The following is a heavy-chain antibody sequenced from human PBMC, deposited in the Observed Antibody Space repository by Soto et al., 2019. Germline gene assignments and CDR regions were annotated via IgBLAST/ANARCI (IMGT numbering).Heavy chain of an antibody. CDR3: VRDPTIAASGGYYYYYYGMDV. J-gene: IGHJ6*02. V-gene: IGHV3-66*01. CDR1: GFTVSSNY. Sequence: EVQLVESGGGLVQPGGSLRLSCAASGFTVSSNYMNWVRQAPGKGLEWVSVIYSGGSTYYADSVKGRFTISRDNSKNTLYLQMNSLRAEDTAVYYCVRDPTIAASGGYYYYYYGMDVWGQGTTVTVSS. D-gene: IGHD6-13*01. CDR2: IYSGGST.